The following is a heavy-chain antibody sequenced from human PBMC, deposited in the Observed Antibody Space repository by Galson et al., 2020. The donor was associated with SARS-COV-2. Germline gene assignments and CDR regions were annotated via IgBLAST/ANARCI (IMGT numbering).Heavy chain of an antibody. J-gene: IGHJ4*02. CDR3: AHVGGRVRGQARRDFDY. D-gene: IGHD3-10*01. V-gene: IGHV2-5*01. CDR2: IYWNDDK. CDR1: GFSLSTSGVG. Sequence: SGPTLVKPTQTLTLTCTFSGFSLSTSGVGVGWIRQPPGKALEWLALIYWNDDKRYSPSLKSRLTITKDTSKNQVVLTMTDMDPVDTATYYWAHVGGRVRGQARRDFDYWGEGTLVTVCS.